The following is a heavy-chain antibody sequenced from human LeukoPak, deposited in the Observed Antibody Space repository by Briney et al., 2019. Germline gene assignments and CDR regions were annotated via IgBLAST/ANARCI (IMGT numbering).Heavy chain of an antibody. D-gene: IGHD6-19*01. Sequence: GGSLRLSCAASGFTFSSYDMHWVRQATGKGLEWVSTIGAAGEMFYPGSVKGRFTISRDDAKNSMYLQMNSLRAGDTAVYYCVGRVSSWSSGFDYWGQGILVTVSS. CDR1: GFTFSSYD. CDR2: IGAAGEM. CDR3: VGRVSSWSSGFDY. V-gene: IGHV3-13*04. J-gene: IGHJ4*02.